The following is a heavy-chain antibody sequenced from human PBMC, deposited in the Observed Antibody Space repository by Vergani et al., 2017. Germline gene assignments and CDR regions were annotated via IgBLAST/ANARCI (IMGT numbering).Heavy chain of an antibody. CDR2: IIPILGIA. Sequence: QVQLVQSGAEVKKPGSSVKVSCKASGGTFSSYTISWVRQAPGQGLEWMGRIIPILGIANYAQKFQGRVTITADKSTSTAYMELSSLRSEDTAVYYCARHPGDHDSWSPLDYWGQGTLVTVSS. CDR1: GGTFSSYT. D-gene: IGHD3-3*01. J-gene: IGHJ4*02. CDR3: ARHPGDHDSWSPLDY. V-gene: IGHV1-69*02.